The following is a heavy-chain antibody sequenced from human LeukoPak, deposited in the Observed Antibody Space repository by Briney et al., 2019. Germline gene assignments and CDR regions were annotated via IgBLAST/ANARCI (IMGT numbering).Heavy chain of an antibody. Sequence: SETPSLTCTVSGGSISSSSYYWGWIRQPPGKGLEWIGSIYYSGSTYYNPSLKSRVTISVDTSKNQFSLKLSSVTAADTAVYYCAGWIQLWYTPGFDYWGQGTLVTVSS. CDR1: GGSISSSSYY. V-gene: IGHV4-39*05. CDR2: IYYSGST. J-gene: IGHJ4*02. CDR3: AGWIQLWYTPGFDY. D-gene: IGHD5-18*01.